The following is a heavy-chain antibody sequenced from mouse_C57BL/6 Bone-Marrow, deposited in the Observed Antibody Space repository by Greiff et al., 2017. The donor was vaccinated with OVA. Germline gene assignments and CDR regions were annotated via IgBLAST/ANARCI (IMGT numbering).Heavy chain of an antibody. CDR1: GYTFTSYW. V-gene: IGHV1-50*01. CDR2: IDPSDSYT. Sequence: VQLQQTGAELVKPGASVKLSCKASGYTFTSYWMQWVKQRPGQGLEWIGEIDPSDSYTNYNQKFKGKATLTAATSSSTAYMQLSSLTSEDSAVYYCACVVDGPYKGYYAMDYWGQGTSVTVSS. CDR3: ACVVDGPYKGYYAMDY. D-gene: IGHD2-3*01. J-gene: IGHJ4*01.